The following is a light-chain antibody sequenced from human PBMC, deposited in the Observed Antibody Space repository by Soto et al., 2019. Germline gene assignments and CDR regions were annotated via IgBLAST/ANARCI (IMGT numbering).Light chain of an antibody. J-gene: IGKJ5*01. CDR1: QSVTRSY. V-gene: IGKV3-20*01. CDR3: QQYGSSIT. Sequence: FVLTQSPGTLSLSPGERATLSCRASQSVTRSYLAWYQQKPGQAPRLLIYGASSRAIGIPDRFSGSGSGTDFTLTISRLEPEDFAVYYCQQYGSSITFGQGTRLEIK. CDR2: GAS.